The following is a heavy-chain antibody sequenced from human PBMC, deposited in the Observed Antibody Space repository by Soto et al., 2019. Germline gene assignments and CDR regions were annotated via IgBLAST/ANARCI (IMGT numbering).Heavy chain of an antibody. Sequence: QVQLVESGGGVVQPGRSLRLSCAASGFTFRSYGMHWVRQAPGKGLEWVAVIWYDGSNKDYAESVKGRFTISRDNSENTVYLHMNTLSVEDTAVYYCARGLVPAAYYWYFDLWGRGILVTVSS. CDR3: ARGLVPAAYYWYFDL. CDR1: GFTFRSYG. CDR2: IWYDGSNK. V-gene: IGHV3-33*01. D-gene: IGHD2-2*01. J-gene: IGHJ2*01.